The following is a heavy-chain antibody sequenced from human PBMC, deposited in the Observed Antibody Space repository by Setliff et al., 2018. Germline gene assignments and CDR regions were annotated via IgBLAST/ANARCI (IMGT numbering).Heavy chain of an antibody. J-gene: IGHJ4*02. V-gene: IGHV4-4*07. CDR1: GDSISTYY. CDR3: ARGRNIAARLLDS. D-gene: IGHD6-6*01. Sequence: PSETLSLTCTVSGDSISTYYWSWIRRPAGKGLEWIGRVFVDGSTNYNPSLKSRVTISIDTSKDQFSLKLISMTAADTAVYYCARGRNIAARLLDSWGQGTLVTVSS. CDR2: VFVDGST.